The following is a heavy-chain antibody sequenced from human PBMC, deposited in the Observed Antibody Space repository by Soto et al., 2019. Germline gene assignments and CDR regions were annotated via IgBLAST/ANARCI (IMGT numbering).Heavy chain of an antibody. CDR1: GYSFTTYL. Sequence: QVQLVQSAAEVRKPGASVKVSCRTSGYSFTTYLMHWVRQAPGQGLEWMGILTPTAGRTSYSQKFPGRVTMTSDASTSTAYMELTGLRSDDTAVYYCARAVRRGLTVVTAGYWGQGTLVTVSS. J-gene: IGHJ4*02. V-gene: IGHV1-46*01. D-gene: IGHD2-21*02. CDR2: LTPTAGRT. CDR3: ARAVRRGLTVVTAGY.